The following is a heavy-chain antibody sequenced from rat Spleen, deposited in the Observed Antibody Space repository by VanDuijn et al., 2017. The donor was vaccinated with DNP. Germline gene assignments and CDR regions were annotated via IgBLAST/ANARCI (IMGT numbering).Heavy chain of an antibody. Sequence: EVQLVESGGGLVQPGRSLKLSCAASGFSFSDYYMAWVRQAPKKGLELVANISYEGSNTYCGDSVKGRFTISRDNAKSTLYLQMNSLRSEDTATYYCARGNYPGINTFDHWGQGVMVTVSS. CDR2: ISYEGSNT. CDR3: ARGNYPGINTFDH. D-gene: IGHD1-4*01. CDR1: GFSFSDYY. J-gene: IGHJ2*01. V-gene: IGHV5-22*01.